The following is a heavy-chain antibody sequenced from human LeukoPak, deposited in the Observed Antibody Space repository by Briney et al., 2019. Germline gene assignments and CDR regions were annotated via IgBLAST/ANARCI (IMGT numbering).Heavy chain of an antibody. Sequence: PGRSLRLSCAASGFTFSTFAMHWVRQAPGKGLEWVAVILDDGSNKYYADSVKGRFTISRDNSKNTLYLQMNSLRAEDTAVYYCAREFRLSLWFGELAYWGQGTLVTVSS. CDR1: GFTFSTFA. V-gene: IGHV3-30*04. D-gene: IGHD3-10*01. CDR2: ILDDGSNK. CDR3: AREFRLSLWFGELAY. J-gene: IGHJ4*02.